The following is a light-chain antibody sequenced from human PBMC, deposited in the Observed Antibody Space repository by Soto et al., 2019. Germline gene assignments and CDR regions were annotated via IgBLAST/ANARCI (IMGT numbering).Light chain of an antibody. CDR2: AAS. CDR3: QQYGS. J-gene: IGKJ1*01. V-gene: IGKV1-8*01. CDR1: QGISSY. Sequence: AIRMTQSPSSLSASTGDRVTITCRASQGISSYLAWYQQKPGKAPKLLIYAASTLQSGVPSRFSGSGSGTDFTLTISRLEPEDFAVYYCQQYGSFGQGTKVDIK.